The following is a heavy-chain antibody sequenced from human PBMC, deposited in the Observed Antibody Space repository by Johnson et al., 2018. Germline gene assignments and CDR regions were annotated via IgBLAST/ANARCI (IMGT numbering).Heavy chain of an antibody. CDR2: IKSKTDGGTT. V-gene: IGHV3-15*01. CDR3: ARAILWGAGSYYGMDV. CDR1: GFTFGDYA. D-gene: IGHD3-16*01. J-gene: IGHJ6*02. Sequence: VQLVQSGGGLVQPGGSLRLSCAASGFTFGDYAMSWVRQAPGKGLEWVGRIKSKTDGGTTDYAAPVKGRFTISRADSKNTLYRQMNSLSAEDTAVYYWARAILWGAGSYYGMDVWGQGTTVTVSS.